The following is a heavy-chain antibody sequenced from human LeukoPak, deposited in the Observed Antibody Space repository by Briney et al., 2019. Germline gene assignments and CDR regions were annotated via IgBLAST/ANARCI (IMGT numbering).Heavy chain of an antibody. CDR1: GGSISSYY. D-gene: IGHD1-1*01. Sequence: IPSETLSLTCTVSGGSISSYYWSWIRQSAGKGLEWIGRIHTSGSTNYNPSLKSRVTISVDTSKTQFSLKLSSVTAADTAVYYCARAKPEIGTTETFDYWGQGTRVTVSS. CDR2: IHTSGST. J-gene: IGHJ4*02. CDR3: ARAKPEIGTTETFDY. V-gene: IGHV4-4*07.